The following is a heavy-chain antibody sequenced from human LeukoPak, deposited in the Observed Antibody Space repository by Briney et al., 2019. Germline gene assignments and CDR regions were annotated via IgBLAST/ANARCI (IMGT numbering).Heavy chain of an antibody. D-gene: IGHD3-10*01. V-gene: IGHV4-34*01. Sequence: SETLSLTCAVYDASFSGYYWSWIRQPPGKGLEWIGEIHPSGSPSYNPSLESRTIISVDASKNQFSLILNSVTAADTALYFCSRGGDASKAGKYWGQGALVTVSS. J-gene: IGHJ4*02. CDR2: IHPSGSP. CDR3: SRGGDASKAGKY. CDR1: DASFSGYY.